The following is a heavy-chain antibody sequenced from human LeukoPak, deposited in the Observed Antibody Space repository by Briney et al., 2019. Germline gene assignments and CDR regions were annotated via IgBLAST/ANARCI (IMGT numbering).Heavy chain of an antibody. J-gene: IGHJ4*02. CDR3: ARDGFSTTSTPDTDY. D-gene: IGHD4-17*01. V-gene: IGHV1-46*01. CDR1: GYTFTSQY. CDR2: INPSGGST. Sequence: ASVKVSCKASGYTFTSQYVHWVRQAPGRGLEWMGIINPSGGSTSYAQKFQGRVTMTRDTSTSTVYMELSSLRSEDTAVYYCARDGFSTTSTPDTDYWGQGTLVTVSS.